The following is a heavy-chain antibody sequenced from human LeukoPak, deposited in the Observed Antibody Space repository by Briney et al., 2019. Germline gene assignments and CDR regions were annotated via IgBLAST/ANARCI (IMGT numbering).Heavy chain of an antibody. CDR3: ARVPSKHSVWYYDSNTGAFDI. V-gene: IGHV3-11*03. Sequence: GGPLRLSCAASGFTFSDYYMSWIRQAPGKGLEWVSYISSSSRYTNYADSVKGRFTISRDNAKNSLYLQMNSLRAEDTAVYYCARVPSKHSVWYYDSNTGAFDIWGQGTMVTVSS. D-gene: IGHD3-22*01. CDR1: GFTFSDYY. J-gene: IGHJ3*02. CDR2: ISSSSRYT.